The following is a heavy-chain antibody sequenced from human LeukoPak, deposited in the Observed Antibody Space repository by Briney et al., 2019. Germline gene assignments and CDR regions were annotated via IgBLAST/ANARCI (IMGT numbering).Heavy chain of an antibody. V-gene: IGHV3-30*19. Sequence: GSLRLSCAASGFTFSSYGMHWVRQAPGTGLEWVAVISHDGDHKYHADSVKGRFTISRDNSKNTLYLQMNSLRVEDTAVYYCARDMGIAAAGTFDYWGQGTLVTVSS. CDR3: ARDMGIAAAGTFDY. CDR2: ISHDGDHK. D-gene: IGHD6-13*01. CDR1: GFTFSSYG. J-gene: IGHJ4*02.